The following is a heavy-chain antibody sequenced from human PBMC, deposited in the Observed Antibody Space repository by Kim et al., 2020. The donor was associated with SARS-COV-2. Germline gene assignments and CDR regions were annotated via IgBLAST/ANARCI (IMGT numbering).Heavy chain of an antibody. V-gene: IGHV1-69*13. CDR1: GGTFSSYA. CDR2: IIPIFGTA. J-gene: IGHJ4*02. Sequence: SVKVSCKASGGTFSSYAISWVRQAPGQGLEWMGGIIPIFGTANYAQKFQGRVTITADESTSTAYMELSSLRSEDTAVYYCARAPGSPEYYDILTGPFDYWGQGTLVTVSS. CDR3: ARAPGSPEYYDILTGPFDY. D-gene: IGHD3-9*01.